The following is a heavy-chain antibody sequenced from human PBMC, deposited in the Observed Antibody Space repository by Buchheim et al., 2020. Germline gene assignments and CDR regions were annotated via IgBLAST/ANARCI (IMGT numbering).Heavy chain of an antibody. J-gene: IGHJ5*02. CDR3: ARDYLDYGGPGDWFDP. CDR2: IYYSGST. V-gene: IGHV4-39*07. D-gene: IGHD4-23*01. Sequence: QLQLQESGPGLVKPSETLSLTCTVSGGSISSSSYYWGWIRQPPGKGLEWIGSIYYSGSTYYNPSLKSRVTISVDTSKNQFSLKLGSGTAADTAVYYCARDYLDYGGPGDWFDPWGQGTL. CDR1: GGSISSSSYY.